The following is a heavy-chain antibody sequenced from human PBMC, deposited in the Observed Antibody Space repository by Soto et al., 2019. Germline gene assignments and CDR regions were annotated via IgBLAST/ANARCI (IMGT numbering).Heavy chain of an antibody. Sequence: SQTLSLTCAISGDSVSSNTASWNWIRQSPSRGLEWLGRTYFGSKWYNDYAVSVKSRIIINPDTSNNQFSLQLNSMTPEDTAVYFCAKGDNLGPKTGYAFDPWGQGIMVTVSS. CDR3: AKGDNLGPKTGYAFDP. CDR2: TYFGSKWYN. D-gene: IGHD5-12*01. CDR1: GDSVSSNTAS. J-gene: IGHJ5*02. V-gene: IGHV6-1*01.